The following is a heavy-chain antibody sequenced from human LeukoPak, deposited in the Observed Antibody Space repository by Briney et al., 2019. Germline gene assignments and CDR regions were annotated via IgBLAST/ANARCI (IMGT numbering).Heavy chain of an antibody. D-gene: IGHD3-22*01. CDR3: AKPAYYYDSSGEYFQY. CDR1: GFTVTTKT. CDR2: IYSGGNT. V-gene: IGHV3-53*01. J-gene: IGHJ1*01. Sequence: GGSLRLSCAASGFTVTTKTMSWVRQAPGKGLEWVSDIYSGGNTDYRDSVKGRFTIYRDTSKNTLYLQMNSLTVEDTAVYYCAKPAYYYDSSGEYFQYWGQGTLVTVSS.